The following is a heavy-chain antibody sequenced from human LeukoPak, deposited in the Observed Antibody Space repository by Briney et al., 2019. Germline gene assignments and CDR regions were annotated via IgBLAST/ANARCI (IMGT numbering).Heavy chain of an antibody. CDR3: ARSKALRLDDIYY. V-gene: IGHV1-69*13. J-gene: IGHJ4*02. CDR2: IVPIFGTA. CDR1: GYTFTNYA. Sequence: ASVKVSCKASGYTFTNYALHWVRQAPGQGLEWMGGIVPIFGTANYAQKFQGRVTITADESTSTAYMELSSLRSEDTAVYYCARSKALRLDDIYYWGQGTLVTVSS. D-gene: IGHD3-9*01.